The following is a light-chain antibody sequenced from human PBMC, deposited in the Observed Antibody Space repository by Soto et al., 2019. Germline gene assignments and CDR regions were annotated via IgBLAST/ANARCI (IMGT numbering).Light chain of an antibody. J-gene: IGKJ4*01. Sequence: DIRMTQSPSTLSASVGDRVTITCRASETISYWLAWLQLKPGKAPKVLIYKASTLGSEVPSRFSGSGSGTEFTLTITSLQPYDFATYYCQHYNSYPLTFGGGTKVEIK. V-gene: IGKV1-5*03. CDR3: QHYNSYPLT. CDR1: ETISYW. CDR2: KAS.